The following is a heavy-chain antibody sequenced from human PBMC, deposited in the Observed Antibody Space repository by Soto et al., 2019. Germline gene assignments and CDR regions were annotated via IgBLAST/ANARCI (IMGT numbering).Heavy chain of an antibody. CDR3: ARGGPVRRGSGSYRRRNNWFDP. CDR2: MYYSGST. V-gene: IGHV4-39*07. Sequence: PSETLSLTWFVSGGSISSNNYCWGWIRQPPGKGLEWIGYMYYSGSTYYNPSLKSRVTISVDTSKNQFSLQLSSVTAADTAVYYCARGGPVRRGSGSYRRRNNWFDPWGQGTLVTVSS. J-gene: IGHJ5*02. CDR1: GGSISSNNYC. D-gene: IGHD3-10*01.